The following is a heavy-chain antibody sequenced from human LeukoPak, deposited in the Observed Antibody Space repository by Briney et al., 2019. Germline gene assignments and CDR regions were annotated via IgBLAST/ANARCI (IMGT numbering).Heavy chain of an antibody. V-gene: IGHV3-74*01. CDR1: GFTFSGYW. CDR3: VRLVAVPDAYFDY. Sequence: GGSLRLPCAASGFTFSGYWMHWVRQAPGKGLVWVSRINSDGYSTTYADSVKGRFTISRDNAKNTLYLQMNSLRAEDTAVYYCVRLVAVPDAYFDYWGQGTLVTVCS. J-gene: IGHJ4*02. CDR2: INSDGYST. D-gene: IGHD2-2*01.